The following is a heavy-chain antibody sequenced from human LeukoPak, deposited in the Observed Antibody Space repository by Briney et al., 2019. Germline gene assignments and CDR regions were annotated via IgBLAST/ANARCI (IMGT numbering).Heavy chain of an antibody. D-gene: IGHD6-19*01. J-gene: IGHJ4*02. CDR2: MSGSGRGT. V-gene: IGHV3-23*01. CDR3: AKTAVAELDQ. CDR1: GYPLWLYA. Sequence: PGGSLRLSCAASGYPLWLYAISWLRQAPGKGLEWVSAMSGSGRGTYYADSVKGRFTISRDNSKNTLYLQMNSLRAEDTAVYYCAKTAVAELDQWGQGTLVTVSS.